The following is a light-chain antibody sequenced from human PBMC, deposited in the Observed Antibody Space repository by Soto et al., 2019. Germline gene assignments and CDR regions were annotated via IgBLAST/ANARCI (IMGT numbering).Light chain of an antibody. CDR2: GAS. J-gene: IGKJ5*01. Sequence: EIVLTQSPGTRSLSPGERATLSCRASQSGSSSYLAWYQQKPGQAPRLLIYGASSRATGIPDRFSGSGSGTDFTLTISRLEPEDFAVYYCQQYGSSPTFGQGTRLEIK. V-gene: IGKV3-20*01. CDR3: QQYGSSPT. CDR1: QSGSSSY.